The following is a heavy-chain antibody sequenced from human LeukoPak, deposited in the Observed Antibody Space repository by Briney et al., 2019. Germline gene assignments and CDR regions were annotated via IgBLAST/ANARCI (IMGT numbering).Heavy chain of an antibody. CDR3: ARHGSSIYYFDY. CDR1: GGSISSSSYY. V-gene: IGHV4-61*05. Sequence: SETLSLTCTVSGGSISSSSYYWSWIRQPPGKGLEWIGYIYYSGSTNYNPSLKSRVTISVDTSKNQFSLKLSSVTAADTAVYYCARHGSSIYYFDYWGQGTLVTVSS. D-gene: IGHD6-6*01. J-gene: IGHJ4*02. CDR2: IYYSGST.